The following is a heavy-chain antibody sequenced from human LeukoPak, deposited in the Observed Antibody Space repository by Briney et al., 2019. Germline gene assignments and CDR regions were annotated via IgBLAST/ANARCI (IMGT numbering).Heavy chain of an antibody. CDR2: IYDSGST. D-gene: IGHD3-22*01. Sequence: SETLSLTCTVSGDSISRYYWSWIRQPPGKGLEWIGYIYDSGSTNYNPSLKSRVTISVDTSKNQFSLKVSSVTAADTAVYYCASLTTADAFDIWGQGTMVTVSS. CDR1: GDSISRYY. J-gene: IGHJ3*02. CDR3: ASLTTADAFDI. V-gene: IGHV4-59*01.